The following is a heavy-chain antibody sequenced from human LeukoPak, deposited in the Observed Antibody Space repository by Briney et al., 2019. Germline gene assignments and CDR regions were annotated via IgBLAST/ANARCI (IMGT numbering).Heavy chain of an antibody. Sequence: GGSLRLSCAASGFTFSSYGMHWVRQAPGKGLEWVAVISYDGSNKYYADSVKGRFTISRDNSKNTLYLQMNSLRAEDTAVYYCAREGGQQQLDYWGQGTLVTVSS. V-gene: IGHV3-30*03. J-gene: IGHJ4*02. CDR2: ISYDGSNK. CDR1: GFTFSSYG. CDR3: AREGGQQQLDY. D-gene: IGHD6-13*01.